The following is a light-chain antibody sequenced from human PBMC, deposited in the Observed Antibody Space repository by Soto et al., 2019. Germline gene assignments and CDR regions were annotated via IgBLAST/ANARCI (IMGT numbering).Light chain of an antibody. V-gene: IGKV1-39*01. CDR2: AAS. CDR1: QSISSY. J-gene: IGKJ3*01. Sequence: DIQMTQSPSSLSASVGDRVTITCRASQSISSYLNWYQQKPGKAPKLLIYAASSLPSGVTSRFSGSGSGTDFTLTISSLQPEDFATYYCQQSYSTPLTFGPRTKVDIK. CDR3: QQSYSTPLT.